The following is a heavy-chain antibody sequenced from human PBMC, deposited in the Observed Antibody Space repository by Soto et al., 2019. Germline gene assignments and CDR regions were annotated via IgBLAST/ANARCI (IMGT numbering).Heavy chain of an antibody. J-gene: IGHJ6*02. V-gene: IGHV3-33*01. Sequence: QVQLVESGGGVVQPGRSLRLSCAASGFTFSSYGMHWVRQAPGKGLEWVAVIWYDGSNKYYADSVKGRFTISRDNSKNTLYLQMNSLRAEDTAVYYCARDGLRERNYDFWSGYLTRYGMDVWGQGTTVTVSS. CDR1: GFTFSSYG. D-gene: IGHD3-3*01. CDR3: ARDGLRERNYDFWSGYLTRYGMDV. CDR2: IWYDGSNK.